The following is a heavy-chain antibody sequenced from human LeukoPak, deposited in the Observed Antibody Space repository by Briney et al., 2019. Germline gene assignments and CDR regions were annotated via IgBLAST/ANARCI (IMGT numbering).Heavy chain of an antibody. CDR3: AKLTITMIVVVSYYFDY. CDR2: ISGSGGST. J-gene: IGHJ4*02. V-gene: IGHV3-23*01. CDR1: GFTFSSYA. D-gene: IGHD3-22*01. Sequence: PGGSLRLSCAASGFTFSSYAMNWVRQAPGKGLEWVSAISGSGGSTYYADSVKGRFTISRDNSKNTLYLQMNSLRAEDTAVYYCAKLTITMIVVVSYYFDYWGQGTLVTVSS.